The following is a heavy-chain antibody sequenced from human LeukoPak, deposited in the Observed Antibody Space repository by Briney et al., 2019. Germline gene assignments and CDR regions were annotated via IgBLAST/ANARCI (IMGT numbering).Heavy chain of an antibody. J-gene: IGHJ4*02. V-gene: IGHV3-23*01. Sequence: PGGSLRLSCAASGFTFSSYAMTWVRQAPGEGLEWVSAMSVSGGSTYHADSVKGRFSTSRDNSKNTLYLQMNSLRAEDTAVYYCAKDREIVVVPTALVRGPFDYWGQGTLVTVSS. D-gene: IGHD2-2*01. CDR2: MSVSGGST. CDR1: GFTFSSYA. CDR3: AKDREIVVVPTALVRGPFDY.